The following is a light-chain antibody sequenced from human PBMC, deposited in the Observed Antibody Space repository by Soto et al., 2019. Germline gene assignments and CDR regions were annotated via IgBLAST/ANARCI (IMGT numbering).Light chain of an antibody. CDR3: QSYDSSLSGLYV. CDR2: GNS. V-gene: IGLV1-40*01. CDR1: SSNIGAGYD. J-gene: IGLJ1*01. Sequence: QSVLTQPPSVSGAPGQRVTISCTGSSSNIGAGYDVHWYQQLPGTAPKLLIYGNSNRPSGVPDLFSGSKSGTSASLAITGLQAEDEADYYCQSYDSSLSGLYVFGTGTRSPS.